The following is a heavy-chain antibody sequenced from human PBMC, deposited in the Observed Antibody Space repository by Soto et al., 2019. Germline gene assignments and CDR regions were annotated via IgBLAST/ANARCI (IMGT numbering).Heavy chain of an antibody. J-gene: IGHJ3*02. Sequence: ASVKVSCKASGYTFSSYYMNWVRQAPGQGLEWLGIINASNGNTTYSQKFQGRVTMTRDTSASTAYMELSSLRSEDTAVYYCARLREMATIIDAFDIWGQGTMVTVSS. D-gene: IGHD5-12*01. CDR1: GYTFSSYY. V-gene: IGHV1-46*01. CDR2: INASNGNT. CDR3: ARLREMATIIDAFDI.